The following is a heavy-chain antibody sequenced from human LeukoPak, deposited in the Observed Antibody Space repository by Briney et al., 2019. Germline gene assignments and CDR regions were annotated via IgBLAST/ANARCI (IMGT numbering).Heavy chain of an antibody. D-gene: IGHD3-10*01. Sequence: GGSLRLSCAASGFTFSSYGMHWVRQAPGKGLEWVAVIWYDGSNKYYADSVKGRFTISRDNSKNTLYLQMNSLRAEDTAVYYCAKLLLWFGELSPVYYWGQGTLVTVSS. V-gene: IGHV3-33*06. J-gene: IGHJ4*02. CDR2: IWYDGSNK. CDR1: GFTFSSYG. CDR3: AKLLLWFGELSPVYY.